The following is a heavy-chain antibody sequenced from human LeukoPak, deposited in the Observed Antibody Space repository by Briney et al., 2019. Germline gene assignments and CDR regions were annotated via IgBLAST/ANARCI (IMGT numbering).Heavy chain of an antibody. CDR3: ASWSGSYPYYFDY. CDR1: GGPLSIYY. V-gene: IGHV4-59*08. Sequence: SETLTLTCTVSGGPLSIYYWSWIRQPPGKGLEWLGYIYYSGSTIYNPSLKSRVTISVDMSKNQSSLKLSSVTAADTAVYYCASWSGSYPYYFDYWGQGTLVTVSS. J-gene: IGHJ4*02. D-gene: IGHD1-26*01. CDR2: IYYSGST.